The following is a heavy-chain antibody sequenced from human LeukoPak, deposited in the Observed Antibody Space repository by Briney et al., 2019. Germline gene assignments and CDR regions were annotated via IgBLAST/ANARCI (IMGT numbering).Heavy chain of an antibody. Sequence: GGSLRLSCEVSGFIFSSHEMNWVRQSPGKGLEWLSYISGDGTTIYYEDSVKGRFTISRDNAKKSLSLQMHSLRVEDTAVYYCVRRESSGFFYYFVQGGEGVLVTVS. CDR1: GFIFSSHE. J-gene: IGHJ4*02. CDR2: ISGDGTTI. D-gene: IGHD3-22*01. CDR3: VRRESSGFFYYFVQ. V-gene: IGHV3-48*03.